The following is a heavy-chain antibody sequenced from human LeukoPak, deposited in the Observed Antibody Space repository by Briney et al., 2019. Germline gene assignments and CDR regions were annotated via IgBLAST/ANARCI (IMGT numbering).Heavy chain of an antibody. Sequence: GASVKVSCKASGYTFTGYYMHWVRQAPGQGLEWMGWINPNSGGTNYAQKFQGRVTMARDTSISTAYMELSRLRSDDTAVYYCARSTPTFVVVPAAHGYWGQGTLVTVSS. V-gene: IGHV1-2*02. J-gene: IGHJ4*02. CDR2: INPNSGGT. CDR3: ARSTPTFVVVPAAHGY. D-gene: IGHD2-2*01. CDR1: GYTFTGYY.